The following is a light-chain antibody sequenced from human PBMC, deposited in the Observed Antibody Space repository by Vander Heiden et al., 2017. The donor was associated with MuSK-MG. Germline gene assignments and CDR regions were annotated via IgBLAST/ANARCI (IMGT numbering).Light chain of an antibody. Sequence: QSALTQPASVSGSPGQSITISCTGTSSDVGAYNYLSWYQQHPGKAPILMISGVSNRPSGISDRFSGSKSGNTASLTISGLQADDEADYYCASYTTSDTLVFGSGTKVTAL. CDR3: ASYTTSDTLV. CDR2: GVS. CDR1: SSDVGAYNY. J-gene: IGLJ1*01. V-gene: IGLV2-14*01.